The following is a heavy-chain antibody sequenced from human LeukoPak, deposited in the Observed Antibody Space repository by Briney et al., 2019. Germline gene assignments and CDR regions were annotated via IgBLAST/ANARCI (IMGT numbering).Heavy chain of an antibody. CDR1: GGTFSSYA. CDR3: ARVPTTYYYDSSGYFLGVY. J-gene: IGHJ4*02. Sequence: ASVKVSCKASGGTFSSYAISWVRQAPGQGLEWMGGIIPIFGTANYAQKFQGRVTITTDESTSTAYMELSSLRSEDTAVYYCARVPTTYYYDSSGYFLGVYWGQGTLVTVSS. CDR2: IIPIFGTA. V-gene: IGHV1-69*05. D-gene: IGHD3-22*01.